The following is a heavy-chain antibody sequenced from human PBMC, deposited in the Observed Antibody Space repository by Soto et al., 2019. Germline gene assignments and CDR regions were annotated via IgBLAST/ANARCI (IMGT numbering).Heavy chain of an antibody. J-gene: IGHJ4*02. CDR3: VTLQRGGYTYGYRGDY. CDR2: VYDSGST. D-gene: IGHD5-18*01. V-gene: IGHV4-39*01. CDR1: GGSISSSSFC. Sequence: SETLSLTCTVSGGSISSSSFCWGWIRQSPGKGLEWIATVYDSGSTNYNPSLKSRVTISVDTSKNQFSLKLSSVSAADTAVYYCVTLQRGGYTYGYRGDYWGQGTLVTVSS.